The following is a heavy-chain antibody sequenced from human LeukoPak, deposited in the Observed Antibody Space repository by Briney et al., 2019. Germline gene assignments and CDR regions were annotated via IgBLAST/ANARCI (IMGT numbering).Heavy chain of an antibody. CDR1: GFTFSDYY. J-gene: IGHJ3*02. CDR2: ISHSSSTI. V-gene: IGHV3-11*04. D-gene: IGHD6-19*01. CDR3: ARGLNGQWLVDAFDI. Sequence: GGSLRLSCAASGFTFSDYYMSWIRQAPGKGLEWVSYISHSSSTIYYADSVKGRFTISRDNAKKSLYLQMNSLRAEDTAVYYCARGLNGQWLVDAFDIWGQGTMVTVSS.